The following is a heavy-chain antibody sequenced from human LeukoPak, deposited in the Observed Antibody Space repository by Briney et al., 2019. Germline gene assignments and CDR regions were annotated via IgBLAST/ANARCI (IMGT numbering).Heavy chain of an antibody. CDR2: IIPILGIA. CDR3: ARGEQWLRPYDY. Sequence: SVKVSCKASGGTFSSYTISWVRQAPGQGLEWMGRIIPILGIADYAQKFQGRVTITADKSTSTAYMELSSLRSEDTAVYYCARGEQWLRPYDYWGQGTLVTVSS. V-gene: IGHV1-69*02. J-gene: IGHJ4*02. CDR1: GGTFSSYT. D-gene: IGHD5-12*01.